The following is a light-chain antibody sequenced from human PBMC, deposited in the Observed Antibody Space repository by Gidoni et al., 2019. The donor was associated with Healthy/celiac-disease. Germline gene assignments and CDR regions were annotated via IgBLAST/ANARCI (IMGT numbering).Light chain of an antibody. J-gene: IGLJ2*01. Sequence: QSALTQPASVSGSPGQPIIISCTGTSSDVGSYNLVSWYQQHPGKAPKLMIYEGSKRPSGVSNRFSGSKSGDTASLTTSGLQAEDEADYYCCSYAGPYVVFGGWTKLTVL. CDR2: EGS. CDR3: CSYAGPYVV. V-gene: IGLV2-23*01. CDR1: SSDVGSYNL.